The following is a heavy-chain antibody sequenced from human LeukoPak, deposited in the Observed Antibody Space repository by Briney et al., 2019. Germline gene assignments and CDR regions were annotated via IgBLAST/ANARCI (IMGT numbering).Heavy chain of an antibody. J-gene: IGHJ4*02. CDR1: GFTFSSYE. CDR3: ARDPQVGATI. V-gene: IGHV3-48*01. D-gene: IGHD1-26*01. CDR2: ISSSSSTI. Sequence: GGSLRLSCAASGFTFSSYEMNWVRQAPGKGLEWVSYISSSSSTIYYADSVKGRFTISRDNAKNSLYLQMNSLRAEDTAVYYCARDPQVGATIWGQGTLVTVSS.